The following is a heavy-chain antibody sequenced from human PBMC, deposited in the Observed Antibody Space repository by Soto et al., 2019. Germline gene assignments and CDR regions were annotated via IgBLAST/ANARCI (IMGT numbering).Heavy chain of an antibody. V-gene: IGHV1-24*01. CDR2: FDPEDGET. CDR1: GYTFTSYA. J-gene: IGHJ5*02. CDR3: ATGQSYYDSSGYFGWWFDP. D-gene: IGHD3-22*01. Sequence: GASVKVSCKASGYTFTSYAMHWVRQAPGKGLEWMGGFDPEDGETIYAQKFQGRVTMTEDTSTDTAYMELSSLRSEDTAEYYCATGQSYYDSSGYFGWWFDPWGQGTLVTVSS.